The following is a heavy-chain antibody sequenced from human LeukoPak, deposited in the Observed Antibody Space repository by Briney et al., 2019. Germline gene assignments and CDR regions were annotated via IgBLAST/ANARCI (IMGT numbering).Heavy chain of an antibody. D-gene: IGHD3-22*01. CDR3: ARARQRYYYASSGFFDY. CDR2: INHSGST. Sequence: SETLSLTCAVYGGSFSGYYWSWIRQPPGKGLEWIGEINHSGSTNYNPSLKSRVTISVDTSKNQFSLKLSSVTAADTAVYYCARARQRYYYASSGFFDYWGQATLVTVSS. V-gene: IGHV4-34*01. J-gene: IGHJ4*02. CDR1: GGSFSGYY.